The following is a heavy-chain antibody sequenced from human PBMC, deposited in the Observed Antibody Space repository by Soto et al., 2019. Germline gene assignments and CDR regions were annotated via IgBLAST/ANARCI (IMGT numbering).Heavy chain of an antibody. J-gene: IGHJ5*02. CDR3: ARDSGTYYGWFEP. V-gene: IGHV1-69*08. CDR2: IIGFVDLT. D-gene: IGHD1-26*01. Sequence: QVQLVQSGAEVKKPGSSVKVSCKASGGTFSSYTISWVRQAPGQGLEWMGRIIGFVDLTNYTQKFQGRVTITADKSTSTVYMELSSLRSENTAVYYCARDSGTYYGWFEPWGQGTQVTVSS. CDR1: GGTFSSYT.